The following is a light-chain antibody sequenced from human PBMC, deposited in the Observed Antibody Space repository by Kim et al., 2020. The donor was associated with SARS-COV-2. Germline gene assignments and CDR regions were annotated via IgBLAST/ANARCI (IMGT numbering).Light chain of an antibody. J-gene: IGLJ1*01. V-gene: IGLV2-11*01. CDR1: SSDVGAYNY. CDR3: CSYAGSYTSYL. CDR2: DVS. Sequence: QSVPISCTGTSSDVGAYNYVSWYQQHPGKAPKLMIYDVSKRPSGVPDRFSGSKSGNTASLTISGLQAEDEADYYCCSYAGSYTSYLFGSGTKVTVL.